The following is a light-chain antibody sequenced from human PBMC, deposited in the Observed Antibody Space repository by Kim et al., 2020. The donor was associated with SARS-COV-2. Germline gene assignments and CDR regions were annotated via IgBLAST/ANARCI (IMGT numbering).Light chain of an antibody. CDR2: EDN. V-gene: IGLV6-57*01. J-gene: IGLJ3*02. CDR3: QSYDSSNQV. CDR1: SASSASNY. Sequence: GKTVTISCTRSSASSASNYVQWYQQRPGSSPTTVIYEDNQRPSGVPDRFSGSIDSSSNSASLTISGLKTEDEADYYCQSYDSSNQVFGGGTKLTVL.